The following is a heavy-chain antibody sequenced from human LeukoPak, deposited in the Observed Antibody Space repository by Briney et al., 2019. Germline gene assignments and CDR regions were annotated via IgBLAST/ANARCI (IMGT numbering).Heavy chain of an antibody. V-gene: IGHV3-11*04. D-gene: IGHD1-26*01. Sequence: GGSLRLSCAASGFTFSDYYMSWIRQAPGKGPEWLSYISSSGSTIYYADSVKGRFTMSRDNAKNSLYLQMNSLRAEDTAVYYCARREGGFYSWGIAYWGQGTLVTVSS. CDR3: ARREGGFYSWGIAY. CDR2: ISSSGSTI. J-gene: IGHJ4*02. CDR1: GFTFSDYY.